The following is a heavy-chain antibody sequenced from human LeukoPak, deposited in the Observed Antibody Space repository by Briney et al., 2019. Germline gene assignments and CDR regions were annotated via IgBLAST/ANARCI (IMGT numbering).Heavy chain of an antibody. D-gene: IGHD6-19*01. CDR1: GFTFSSYE. J-gene: IGHJ6*03. Sequence: GGSLRLFCAASGFTFSSYEMNWVRQAPGKGLEWVSYISSSGSTIYYADSVKGRFTISRDNAKNSLYLQMNSLRAEDTAVYYCARDLSSGWYQSYYYYYYMDVWGKGTTVTVSS. CDR3: ARDLSSGWYQSYYYYYYMDV. CDR2: ISSSGSTI. V-gene: IGHV3-48*03.